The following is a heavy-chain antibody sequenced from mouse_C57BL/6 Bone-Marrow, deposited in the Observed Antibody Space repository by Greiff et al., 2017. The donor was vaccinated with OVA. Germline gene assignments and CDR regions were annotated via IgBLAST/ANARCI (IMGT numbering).Heavy chain of an antibody. Sequence: VQLQESGAELVRPGASVTLSCKASGYTFTDYEMHWVKQTPVHGLEWIGAIDPETGGTAYNQKFKGKAILTADKSSSTAYMELRSLTSEDSAVYYCTRGRGRGFDYWGQGTTLTVSS. CDR3: TRGRGRGFDY. CDR1: GYTFTDYE. D-gene: IGHD3-3*01. J-gene: IGHJ2*01. V-gene: IGHV1-15*01. CDR2: IDPETGGT.